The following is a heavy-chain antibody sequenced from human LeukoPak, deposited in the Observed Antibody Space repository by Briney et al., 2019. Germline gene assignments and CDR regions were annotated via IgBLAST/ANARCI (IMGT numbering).Heavy chain of an antibody. CDR3: ARQGLRYLDWSVDS. D-gene: IGHD3-3*01. CDR1: GFRFTGYW. V-gene: IGHV5-51*01. Sequence: GESLKISCKGSGFRFTGYWIGWVRQMPGKGLEWMGTIYPGDSDTRYSPSFQGQVTISVDKSINTAYLQWSSLKASDTAVYYCARQGLRYLDWSVDSWGQGTLVTVSS. J-gene: IGHJ4*02. CDR2: IYPGDSDT.